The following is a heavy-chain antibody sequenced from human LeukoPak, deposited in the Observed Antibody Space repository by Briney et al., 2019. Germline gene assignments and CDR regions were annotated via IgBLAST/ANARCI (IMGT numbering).Heavy chain of an antibody. Sequence: PSETLSLTCAVYGGSFSGYYWSWIRQPPGKGLEWIGEINHSGSTSYNPSLKSRVTISVDTSKNQFSLKLGSVTAADTAVYYCARWRYCSSTSCPGVHYYYYMDVWGKGTTVTISS. CDR1: GGSFSGYY. V-gene: IGHV4-34*01. J-gene: IGHJ6*03. CDR3: ARWRYCSSTSCPGVHYYYYMDV. CDR2: INHSGST. D-gene: IGHD2-2*01.